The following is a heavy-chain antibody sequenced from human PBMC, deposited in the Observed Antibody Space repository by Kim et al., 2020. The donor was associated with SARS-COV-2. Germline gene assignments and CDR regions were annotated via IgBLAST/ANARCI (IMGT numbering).Heavy chain of an antibody. CDR1: GFTFSSDS. D-gene: IGHD3-22*01. Sequence: GGSLRLSCAASGFTFSSDSINWIRQAPGRGLEWVSSISSSSSYIYYADSVKGRLTISRDNAKNSLYLEMNSLRAEDTAVYYCARQGWHYYGRSGYYYMDV. J-gene: IGHJ6*03. CDR2: ISSSSSYI. V-gene: IGHV3-21*03. CDR3: ARQGWHYYGRSGYYYMDV.